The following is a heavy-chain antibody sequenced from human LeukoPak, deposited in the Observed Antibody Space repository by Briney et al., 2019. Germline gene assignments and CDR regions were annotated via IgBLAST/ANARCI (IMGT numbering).Heavy chain of an antibody. D-gene: IGHD3-10*01. CDR2: INHSGST. Sequence: SETLSLTCAVYGGSFSGYYWSWIRLPPGKGLEWIGEINHSGSTNYNPSLKSRVTISVDTSKNQFSLKLSSVTAADTAVYYCAIGLSGSSKSDYWGQGTLVTVSS. CDR3: AIGLSGSSKSDY. V-gene: IGHV4-34*01. J-gene: IGHJ4*02. CDR1: GGSFSGYY.